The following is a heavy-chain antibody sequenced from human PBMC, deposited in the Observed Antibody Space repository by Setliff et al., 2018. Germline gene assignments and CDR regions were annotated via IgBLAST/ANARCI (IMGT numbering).Heavy chain of an antibody. CDR1: GFTFSNAW. D-gene: IGHD2-21*01. CDR2: IKSIADGGTT. CDR3: ARGGDYCGGECYIPPPDSY. V-gene: IGHV3-15*01. Sequence: AGGSLRLSCAAYGFTFSNAWMNWVRQAPGKGLEWVGRIKSIADGGTTDYAAPLKGRFTISRDISKNTLYLQMNSLRPEDTAVYYCARGGDYCGGECYIPPPDSYWGQGTLVTVSS. J-gene: IGHJ4*02.